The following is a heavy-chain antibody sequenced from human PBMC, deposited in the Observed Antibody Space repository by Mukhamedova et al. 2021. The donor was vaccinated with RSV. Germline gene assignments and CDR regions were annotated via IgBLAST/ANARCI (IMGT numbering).Heavy chain of an antibody. CDR2: IKSKTDGGTT. J-gene: IGHJ4*02. V-gene: IGHV3-15*01. CDR3: TTGPPITMVRGVRELFDY. Sequence: GLEWGGRIKSKTDGGTTDYAAPVKGRFTISRDDSKNTLYLQMNSLKTEDTAVYYCTTGPPITMVRGVRELFDYWGEGTLVTVFS. D-gene: IGHD3-10*01.